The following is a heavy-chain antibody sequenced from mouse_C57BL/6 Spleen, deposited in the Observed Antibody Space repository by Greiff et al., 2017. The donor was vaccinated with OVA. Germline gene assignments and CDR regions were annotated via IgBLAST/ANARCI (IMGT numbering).Heavy chain of an antibody. CDR3: VGYGSSWGYFDV. V-gene: IGHV1-50*01. CDR1: GYTFTSYW. J-gene: IGHJ1*03. D-gene: IGHD1-1*01. Sequence: QVQLQQPGAELVKPGASVKLSCKASGYTFTSYWMQWVKQRPGQGLEWIGEIDPSDSYTNYNQKFKGKATLTVDTSSSPAYMQLSSLTSEDSAVYYCVGYGSSWGYFDVWGTGTTVTVSS. CDR2: IDPSDSYT.